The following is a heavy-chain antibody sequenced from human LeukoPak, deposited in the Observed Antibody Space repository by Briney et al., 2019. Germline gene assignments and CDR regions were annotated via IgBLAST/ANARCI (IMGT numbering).Heavy chain of an antibody. J-gene: IGHJ4*02. CDR3: ARGRSLTGTDY. V-gene: IGHV4-4*07. D-gene: IGHD1-20*01. Sequence: SETLSLTCSVSGGSFSNYYWTWIRQPAGKGLEWIGRIYPSGNTNYNPSLKSRLTMSVDTSKNQLSLNLTSVTAADTAVYYCARGRSLTGTDYWGQGTLVTVSS. CDR1: GGSFSNYY. CDR2: IYPSGNT.